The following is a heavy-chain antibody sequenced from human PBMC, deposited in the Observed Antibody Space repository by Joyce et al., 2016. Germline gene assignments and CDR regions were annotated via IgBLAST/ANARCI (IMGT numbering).Heavy chain of an antibody. Sequence: QVQLVESGGGVVQPGRSLRLSCAASGFMFSSYGMHWVRQAPGKGLEWVAGLSYDGSNKYYGDSVKGRFTISRDNSKNTLYLQMNSLRVEDTAVYYCAKGAQGLVPAAVGPIDSWGQGSLVTVSS. CDR3: AKGAQGLVPAAVGPIDS. D-gene: IGHD2-2*01. V-gene: IGHV3-30*18. J-gene: IGHJ4*02. CDR2: LSYDGSNK. CDR1: GFMFSSYG.